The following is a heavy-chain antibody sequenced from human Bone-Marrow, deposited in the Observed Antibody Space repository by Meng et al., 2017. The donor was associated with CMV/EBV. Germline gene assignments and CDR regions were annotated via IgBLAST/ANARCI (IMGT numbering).Heavy chain of an antibody. J-gene: IGHJ4*02. CDR2: IYGSGTT. CDR3: ASGADTPVVLPPDF. Sequence: GESLKISCAASGFTVSRNYMGWVRQAPGKGLEWVSVIYGSGTTNYPDFVKGRFTITRDKSRNTVYPQMNSLRTDDSAGYFSASGADTPVVLPPDFWGQGSLVTVSS. V-gene: IGHV3-66*02. CDR1: GFTVSRNY. D-gene: IGHD3-22*01.